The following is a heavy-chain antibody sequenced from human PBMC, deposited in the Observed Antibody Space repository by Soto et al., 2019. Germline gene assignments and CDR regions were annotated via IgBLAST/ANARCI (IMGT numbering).Heavy chain of an antibody. V-gene: IGHV3-30*18. D-gene: IGHD2-8*01. Sequence: QVQLVESGGGAVQPGRSLTLSCAASGFRFSAFGMHWVRQAPGKGLEWVAVVSNDGRSEHYADSVKGRFTISRDNSNNTVSLQMSSLRPEDTAVYYCAKDLTSYCTNGFCHPSDGGQYYYGMDVWGQGTTVTVSS. CDR1: GFRFSAFG. J-gene: IGHJ6*02. CDR2: VSNDGRSE. CDR3: AKDLTSYCTNGFCHPSDGGQYYYGMDV.